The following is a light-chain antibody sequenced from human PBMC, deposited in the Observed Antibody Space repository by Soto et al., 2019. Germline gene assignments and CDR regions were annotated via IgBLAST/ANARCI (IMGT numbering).Light chain of an antibody. CDR3: QQYGSSLLP. Sequence: EIVLTQSPGTLSLSPGERATLSCRASQSVSSSYLAWYQQKPGQAPRLLIYGASNRATGIPDRFRGSGSGTDFTLTISRLEPEDFAVYYCQQYGSSLLPFGGGTKVEIK. CDR2: GAS. CDR1: QSVSSSY. J-gene: IGKJ4*01. V-gene: IGKV3-20*01.